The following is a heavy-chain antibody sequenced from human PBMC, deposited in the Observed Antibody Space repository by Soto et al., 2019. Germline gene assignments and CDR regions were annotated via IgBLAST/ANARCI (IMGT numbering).Heavy chain of an antibody. Sequence: GGSLRLSCAASGFTVSSNYMSWVRQAPGKGLEWVSVIYSGGSTYYAESVKGRFTISRDNSKNTLYLQMNSLRAEETAVYYGARGGPWVVVPAAILDDAFDIWGQGTMVTVSS. V-gene: IGHV3-53*01. CDR1: GFTVSSNY. D-gene: IGHD2-2*02. J-gene: IGHJ3*02. CDR3: ARGGPWVVVPAAILDDAFDI. CDR2: IYSGGST.